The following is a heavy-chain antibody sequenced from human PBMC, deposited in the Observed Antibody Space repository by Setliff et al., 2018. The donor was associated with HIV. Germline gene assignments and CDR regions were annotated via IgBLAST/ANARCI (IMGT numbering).Heavy chain of an antibody. Sequence: SETLSLTCAVYGGSFSGYYWSWIRQPPGKGLEWIGEINHSGSTNYNPSLKSRVTISVDTSKNQFSLKLSSVTAADTAVYYCARELMWRGALHYFLGAFDSWGQGTLVTVSS. D-gene: IGHD3-16*01. CDR2: INHSGST. V-gene: IGHV4-34*01. J-gene: IGHJ4*02. CDR1: GGSFSGYY. CDR3: ARELMWRGALHYFLGAFDS.